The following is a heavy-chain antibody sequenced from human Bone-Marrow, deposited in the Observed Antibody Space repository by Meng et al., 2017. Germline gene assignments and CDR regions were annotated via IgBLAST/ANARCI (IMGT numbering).Heavy chain of an antibody. CDR3: AHSRRGLWDPVS. CDR1: GSSPSTSGVS. V-gene: IGHV2-5*02. Sequence: QITLKESGPTLVKPTQTLTLTCTFSGSSPSTSGVSVGWIRQPPGEALEWLALIYWDDDKRYSPSLKSRLAITKDTSKNQVVLTMTNMDPVDTATYYCAHSRRGLWDPVSWGQGTLVTVSS. J-gene: IGHJ4*02. CDR2: IYWDDDK. D-gene: IGHD1-26*01.